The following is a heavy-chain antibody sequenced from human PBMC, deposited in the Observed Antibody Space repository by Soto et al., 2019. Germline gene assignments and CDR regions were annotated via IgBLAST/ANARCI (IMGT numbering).Heavy chain of an antibody. J-gene: IGHJ4*02. CDR2: IYYSGST. CDR1: GGSISSYY. D-gene: IGHD6-6*01. Sequence: QVQLQESGPGLVKPSETLSLTCTVSGGSISSYYWSWIRQPPGKGLEWIGYIYYSGSTNYNPSLKSRVTISVDTSKNQFSLKLSSVTAADTAVYYCARDQSLSGSSSSGVDYWGQGTLVTVSS. V-gene: IGHV4-59*01. CDR3: ARDQSLSGSSSSGVDY.